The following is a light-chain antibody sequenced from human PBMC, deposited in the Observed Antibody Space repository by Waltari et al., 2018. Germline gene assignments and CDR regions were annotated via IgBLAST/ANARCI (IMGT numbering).Light chain of an antibody. CDR1: SGHSSFI. CDR2: LERSGGY. CDR3: ETWDSNSWV. Sequence: QPVLTQSSSASASLGSSVKLTCTLSSGHSSFIIAWHQQQPGKAPRCLTKLERSGGYSKGSGVPVRLSGSSPGADRYLTISNLQSADEAEYYCETWDSNSWVFGGGTKLTVL. V-gene: IGLV4-60*03. J-gene: IGLJ3*02.